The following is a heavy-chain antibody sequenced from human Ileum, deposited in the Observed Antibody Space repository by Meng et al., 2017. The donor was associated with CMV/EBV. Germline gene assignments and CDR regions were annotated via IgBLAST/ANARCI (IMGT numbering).Heavy chain of an antibody. CDR2: ISPISSHI. V-gene: IGHV3-21*01. Sequence: GGSLRLSCAASGFTLSPYSMNWVRQAPGKGLEWVSSISPISSHIIYADSVRGRFTISRDNAKNSLYLQMNSLSAEDTAMYYCVRHPSCDTSGCHRNWDFWGQGTLVTVSS. J-gene: IGHJ4*02. CDR3: VRHPSCDTSGCHRNWDF. D-gene: IGHD2-15*01. CDR1: GFTLSPYS.